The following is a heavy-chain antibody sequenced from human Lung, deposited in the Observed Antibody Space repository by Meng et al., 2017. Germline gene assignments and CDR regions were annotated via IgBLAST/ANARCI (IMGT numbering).Heavy chain of an antibody. CDR2: INHSGST. J-gene: IGHJ4*02. CDR1: GGSFSDYY. Sequence: GQLQQWGARLLQPSETLSLTCVVSGGSFSDYYWSWIRQPPGKGLEWIGEINHSGSTTYNPSLESRATISVDTSQNNLSLKLSSVTAADSAVYYCARGPTTMAHDFDYWGQGTLVTVSS. CDR3: ARGPTTMAHDFDY. D-gene: IGHD4-11*01. V-gene: IGHV4-34*01.